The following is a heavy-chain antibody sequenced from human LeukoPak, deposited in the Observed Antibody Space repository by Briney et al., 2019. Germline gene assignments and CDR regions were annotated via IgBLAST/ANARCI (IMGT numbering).Heavy chain of an antibody. J-gene: IGHJ3*02. Sequence: SETLSLTCAVYGGSFSGYYWSWIRQPPGKGLEWIGSIYYSGSTYYNPSLKSRVTISVDTSKSQFSLKLSSVTAADTAVYYCARSIVVVVAAHEAFDIWGQGTMVTVSS. D-gene: IGHD2-15*01. CDR2: IYYSGST. CDR3: ARSIVVVVAAHEAFDI. CDR1: GGSFSGYY. V-gene: IGHV4-34*01.